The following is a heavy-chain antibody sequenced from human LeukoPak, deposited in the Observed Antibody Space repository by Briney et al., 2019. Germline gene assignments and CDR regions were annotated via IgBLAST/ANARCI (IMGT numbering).Heavy chain of an antibody. J-gene: IGHJ3*02. CDR1: GYTFTSYG. CDR3: ARVSIVVVPAAAAGNAFDI. Sequence: GASVKVSCKASGYTFTSYGISWVRQAPGQGLEWMGWISAYNGNTNYAQKLQGRVTMTTDTSTSTAYMEPRSLRSDDTAVYYCARVSIVVVPAAAAGNAFDIWGQGTMVTVSS. V-gene: IGHV1-18*04. CDR2: ISAYNGNT. D-gene: IGHD2-2*01.